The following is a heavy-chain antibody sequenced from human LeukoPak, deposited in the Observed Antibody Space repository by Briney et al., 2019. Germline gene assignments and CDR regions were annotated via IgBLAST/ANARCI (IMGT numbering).Heavy chain of an antibody. J-gene: IGHJ4*02. D-gene: IGHD5-12*01. CDR2: IFYSGNT. CDR1: GGSISSYF. Sequence: SETLSLTCTVSGGSISSYFWNWIRQPPGKGLEWIGYIFYSGNTNYNPSLKSRVTISVDTSKNQFSLKLSSVTAADTAVYYCARDPWNYFDYWGQGTLVTVSS. V-gene: IGHV4-59*01. CDR3: ARDPWNYFDY.